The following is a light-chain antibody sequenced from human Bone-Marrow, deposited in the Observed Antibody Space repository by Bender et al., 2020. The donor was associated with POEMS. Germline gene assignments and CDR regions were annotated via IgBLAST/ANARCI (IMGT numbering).Light chain of an antibody. CDR1: STDVGSYNY. CDR3: SSYTSSRTLV. J-gene: IGLJ2*01. V-gene: IGLV2-14*01. CDR2: EVS. Sequence: QSALAQPASVSGSPGQSITISCTATSTDVGSYNYVSWYQHQSGKVPRLMIYEVSNRPSGVSNRFSGSKSGNTASLSISGLQAEDEADYYCSSYTSSRTLVFGGGTKLTVL.